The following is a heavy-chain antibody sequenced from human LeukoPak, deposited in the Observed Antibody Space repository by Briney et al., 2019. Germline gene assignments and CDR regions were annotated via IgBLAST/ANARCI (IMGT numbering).Heavy chain of an antibody. CDR1: GFTFSNYW. D-gene: IGHD1-1*01. V-gene: IGHV3-74*01. CDR2: INSDGSDT. Sequence: GGSLRLSCAASGFTFSNYWMHWVRQAPGEGLVWVSRINSDGSDTSYADSVKGRFTISRDNTKNLLFLEMNNLRGDDTAIYYCVRESRPGGAMGLYHNLDYWGQGTLVAVSS. CDR3: VRESRPGGAMGLYHNLDY. J-gene: IGHJ4*02.